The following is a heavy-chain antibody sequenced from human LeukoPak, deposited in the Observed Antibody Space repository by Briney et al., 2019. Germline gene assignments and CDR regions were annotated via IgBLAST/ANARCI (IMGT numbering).Heavy chain of an antibody. V-gene: IGHV1-69*05. CDR3: ARDGRGDGDNGAYDAFDI. J-gene: IGHJ3*02. Sequence: GASVKVSCKASGGTFSSYAISWVRQAPGQGLEWMGDIIPIFGTANYAQKFQGRVTITTDESTSTAYMELSSLRSKDTAVYYCARDGRGDGDNGAYDAFDIWGQGTMVTVSS. D-gene: IGHD4-17*01. CDR1: GGTFSSYA. CDR2: IIPIFGTA.